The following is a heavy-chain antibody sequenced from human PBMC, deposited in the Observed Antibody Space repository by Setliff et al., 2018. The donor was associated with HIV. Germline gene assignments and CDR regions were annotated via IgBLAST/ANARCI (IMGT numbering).Heavy chain of an antibody. Sequence: HPGGSLRLSCAASGFTFSSYGMHWVRQAPGKGLEWVAVIWYDGSNKYYADSVKGRFTISRDNSKNTVFLQMNSLRSEDTAVYHCAKEVDYLDSSGYNYYFDFWGQGTLVTSPQ. D-gene: IGHD3-22*01. J-gene: IGHJ4*02. CDR1: GFTFSSYG. CDR3: AKEVDYLDSSGYNYYFDF. V-gene: IGHV3-30*02. CDR2: IWYDGSNK.